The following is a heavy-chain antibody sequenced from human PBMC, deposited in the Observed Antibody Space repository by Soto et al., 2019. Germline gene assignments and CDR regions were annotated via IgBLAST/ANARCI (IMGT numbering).Heavy chain of an antibody. D-gene: IGHD3-3*01. CDR1: GGSISSYY. J-gene: IGHJ6*03. CDR2: IYYSGST. CDR3: ARGRVDGPGYYDFWSGYSDENYMDV. V-gene: IGHV4-59*01. Sequence: SETLSLTCTVSGGSISSYYWSWIRQPPGKGLEWIGYIYYSGSTNYNPSLKSRVTISVDTSKNQFSLKLSSVTAADTAVYYGARGRVDGPGYYDFWSGYSDENYMDVWGKGTTVTVSS.